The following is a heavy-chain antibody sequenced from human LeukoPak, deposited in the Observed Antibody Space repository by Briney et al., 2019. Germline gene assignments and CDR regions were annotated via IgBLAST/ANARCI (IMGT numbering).Heavy chain of an antibody. CDR1: GYTLTELS. J-gene: IGHJ3*02. D-gene: IGHD5-18*01. CDR2: FDPEDGET. CDR3: ARAEDGYSYGYGDAFDI. Sequence: ASVNVSCKVSGYTLTELSMHWVRQAPGKGLEWMGGFDPEDGETIYAQKFQGRVTMTEDTSTDTAYMELSSLRAEDTAVYYCARAEDGYSYGYGDAFDIWGQGTMVTVSS. V-gene: IGHV1-24*01.